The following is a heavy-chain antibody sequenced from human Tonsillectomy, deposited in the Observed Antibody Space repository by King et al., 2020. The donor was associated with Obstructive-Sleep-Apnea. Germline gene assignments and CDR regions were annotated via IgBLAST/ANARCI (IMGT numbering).Heavy chain of an antibody. V-gene: IGHV3-43D*03. Sequence: DVQLVESGGVVVQPGGSLRLSCAASGFTFDDYAMHWVRQGPGKGLDGVSLISYDGISTYYADSVKGRFTISRDNSKNSLYLQMNSLRPEDTALYYCAKDESRVAATGFFDSWGQGTLVTVSS. CDR3: AKDESRVAATGFFDS. D-gene: IGHD6-13*01. J-gene: IGHJ4*02. CDR1: GFTFDDYA. CDR2: ISYDGIST.